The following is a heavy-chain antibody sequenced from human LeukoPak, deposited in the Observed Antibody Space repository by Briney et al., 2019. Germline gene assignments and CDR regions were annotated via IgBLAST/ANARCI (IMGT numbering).Heavy chain of an antibody. D-gene: IGHD4-17*01. CDR3: ARHYGDYYYYYMDV. CDR2: IYTSGST. CDR1: GGSISSYY. J-gene: IGHJ6*03. Sequence: PSETLSLTCTVSGGSISSYYWSWLRQPAGKGLEWIGRIYTSGSTNYNPSLKSRVTMSVGTSKNQFSLKLSSVTAADTAVYYCARHYGDYYYYYMDVWGKGTTVTVSS. V-gene: IGHV4-4*07.